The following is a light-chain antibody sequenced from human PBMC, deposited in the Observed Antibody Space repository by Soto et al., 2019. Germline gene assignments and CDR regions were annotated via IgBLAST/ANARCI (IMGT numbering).Light chain of an antibody. CDR1: SSDVGGYNY. V-gene: IGLV2-14*01. Sequence: QSALTQPASVSGSPGQSITISCTGTSSDVGGYNYVSWYQQHPGKAPKLMIYEVSNRPSGVSNRFSGSKSVNTASLTISGLQAEDAADYYCSSYTSSSPYVFGTGTKLTVL. J-gene: IGLJ1*01. CDR2: EVS. CDR3: SSYTSSSPYV.